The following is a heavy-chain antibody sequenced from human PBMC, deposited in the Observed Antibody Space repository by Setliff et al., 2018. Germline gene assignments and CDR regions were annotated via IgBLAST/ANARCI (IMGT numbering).Heavy chain of an antibody. CDR1: GFKFYDYT. Sequence: GGSLRLSCAASGFKFYDYTMHWVRQGPGKGLEWVSLITWDGGTRNSAESVKGRFTISRDNNNNSLYLQMNSLRNEDTALYYCVRSTSYLDRRGYKGYYFDHWGQGTPVTVSS. V-gene: IGHV3-43*01. D-gene: IGHD3-22*01. J-gene: IGHJ4*02. CDR3: VRSTSYLDRRGYKGYYFDH. CDR2: ITWDGGTR.